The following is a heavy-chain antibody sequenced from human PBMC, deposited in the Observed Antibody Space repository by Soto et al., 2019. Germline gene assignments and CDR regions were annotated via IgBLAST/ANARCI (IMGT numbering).Heavy chain of an antibody. D-gene: IGHD6-19*01. J-gene: IGHJ4*02. CDR3: ARSVAVPGAHIDY. CDR1: GGSISGSY. CDR2: VYYTGST. Sequence: SETLSLTCSVSGGSISGSYWRWIRQSPGKGLEWLGYVYYTGSTNYSPSLRSRVSISVDTSKNEFSLRLSSVTAADTAVYFCARSVAVPGAHIDYWGQGTQVTVSS. V-gene: IGHV4-59*01.